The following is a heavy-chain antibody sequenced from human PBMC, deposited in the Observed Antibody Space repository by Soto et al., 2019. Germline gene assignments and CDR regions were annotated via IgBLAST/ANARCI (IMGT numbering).Heavy chain of an antibody. Sequence: PGGPKILSWAAVERTGIYKRYVPWIRQAPGKGLEWVSALYDVDGSFYSDSVKGRFTTSSDSSKTTVYLQMNDLRPADTAVYYCATWHEREHAYDVWGQGTTVTVS. CDR1: ERTGIYKRY. D-gene: IGHD1-1*01. V-gene: IGHV3-53*01. J-gene: IGHJ3*01. CDR3: ATWHEREHAYDV. CDR2: LYDVDGS.